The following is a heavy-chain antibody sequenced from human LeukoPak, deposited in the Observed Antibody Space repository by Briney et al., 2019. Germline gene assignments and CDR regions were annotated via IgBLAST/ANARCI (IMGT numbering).Heavy chain of an antibody. CDR1: GGSISSYY. J-gene: IGHJ4*02. V-gene: IGHV4-59*12. D-gene: IGHD6-13*01. CDR3: AREVAAAFFDY. Sequence: SETLSLTCTVSGGSISSYYWSWVRQPPGKGLEWIGYIYYSGSTNYNPSLKSRVTISVDTSKNQFSLKLSSVTAADTAVYYCAREVAAAFFDYWGQGTLVTVSS. CDR2: IYYSGST.